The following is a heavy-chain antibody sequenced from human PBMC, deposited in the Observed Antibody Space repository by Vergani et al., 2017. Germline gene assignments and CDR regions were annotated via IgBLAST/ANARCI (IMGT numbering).Heavy chain of an antibody. D-gene: IGHD3-9*01. J-gene: IGHJ6*03. Sequence: QVQLVESGGGLVKPGGSLRLSCAASGFTFSDYYMSWIRQAPGKGLEWVAVISYDGSNKYYADSVKGRFTISRDNSKNTLYLQMNSLRAEDTAVYYCARDIDDILPIYYMDVWGKGTTVTVSS. CDR2: ISYDGSNK. V-gene: IGHV3-30-3*01. CDR1: GFTFSDYY. CDR3: ARDIDDILPIYYMDV.